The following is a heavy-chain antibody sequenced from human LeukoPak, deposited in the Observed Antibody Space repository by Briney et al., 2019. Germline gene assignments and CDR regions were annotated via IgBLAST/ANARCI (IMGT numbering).Heavy chain of an antibody. CDR3: ARDLGTGYSSSWYATYY. D-gene: IGHD6-13*01. J-gene: IGHJ4*02. V-gene: IGHV1-69*04. CDR1: GGTFSSYA. Sequence: SVKVSCKASGGTFSSYAISWVRQAPGQGLEWMGRIIPILGIANYAQKFQGRVTITADKSMSTAYMELSSLRSEDTAVYYCARDLGTGYSSSWYATYYWGQGTLVTVSS. CDR2: IIPILGIA.